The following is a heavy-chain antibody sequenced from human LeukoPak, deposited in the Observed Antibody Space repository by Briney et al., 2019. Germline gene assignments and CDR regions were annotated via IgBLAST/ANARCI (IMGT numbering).Heavy chain of an antibody. Sequence: SETLSLTCAVYGGSFSGYYWSWIRQPPGKGLEWIGEINHSGSTNYNPSPKSRVTISVDTSKNQFSLKLSSVTAADTAVYYCARGLWFGELLQPPFDYWGQGTLVTVSS. D-gene: IGHD3-10*01. CDR1: GGSFSGYY. J-gene: IGHJ4*02. V-gene: IGHV4-34*01. CDR2: INHSGST. CDR3: ARGLWFGELLQPPFDY.